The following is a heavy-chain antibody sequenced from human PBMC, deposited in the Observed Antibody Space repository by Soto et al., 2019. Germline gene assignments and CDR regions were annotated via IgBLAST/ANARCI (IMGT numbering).Heavy chain of an antibody. V-gene: IGHV2-5*02. CDR1: GFSLNTREVG. CDR2: IFWDDDK. J-gene: IGHJ4*02. Sequence: QITLRESGPTLVKPTQTLTLTCTFSGFSLNTREVGVGWIRQPPGKALEWLALIFWDDDKRYSPSLKTRLTISKDTSKSQVVLTMTNMDPVDTATYYCEHVRSGPRIEDYLAYYFDFWGQGTLVTVSS. D-gene: IGHD4-17*01. CDR3: EHVRSGPRIEDYLAYYFDF.